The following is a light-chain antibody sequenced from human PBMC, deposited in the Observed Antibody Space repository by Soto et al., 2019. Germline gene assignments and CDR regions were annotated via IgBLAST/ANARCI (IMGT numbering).Light chain of an antibody. J-gene: IGLJ2*01. V-gene: IGLV2-14*01. CDR3: CSYTSSNTWV. Sequence: QSALSQPASMSGSPGQSITISCTGTSSDVGGYKFVSWHQQHPGKAPKLMIYEVNNRPSGVSNRFSGSKSGNTASLTISGLQAEDEADYYCCSYTSSNTWVFGGGTKLTVL. CDR1: SSDVGGYKF. CDR2: EVN.